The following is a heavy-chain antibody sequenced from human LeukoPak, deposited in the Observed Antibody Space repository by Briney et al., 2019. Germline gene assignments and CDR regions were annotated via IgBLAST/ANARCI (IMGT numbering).Heavy chain of an antibody. J-gene: IGHJ5*02. V-gene: IGHV3-30*02. CDR3: AKDVSRTAMAPNWFDP. Sequence: GGSLRLSCAASGFTFSNAWMSWVRQAPGKGLEWVAFIRYDGSNKYYADSVKGRFTISRDNSKNTLYLQMNSLRAEDTAVYYCAKDVSRTAMAPNWFDPWGQGTLVTVSS. CDR1: GFTFSNAW. CDR2: IRYDGSNK. D-gene: IGHD5-18*01.